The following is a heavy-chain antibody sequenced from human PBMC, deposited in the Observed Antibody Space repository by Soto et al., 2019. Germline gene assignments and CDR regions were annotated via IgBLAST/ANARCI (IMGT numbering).Heavy chain of an antibody. CDR3: ARELNTDSSAYYSFAY. Sequence: QVPMVQSGPEVKMPGASVKVSCKTSGYTFTAYGLAWLRQAPGQRPERMGWVGTNNDNTNYAEKFQGRVTMTTDTSTATTYMELRSLRSDDTAVYYCARELNTDSSAYYSFAYWGQGTLVTVSS. CDR2: VGTNNDNT. J-gene: IGHJ4*02. CDR1: GYTFTAYG. V-gene: IGHV1-18*01. D-gene: IGHD3-22*01.